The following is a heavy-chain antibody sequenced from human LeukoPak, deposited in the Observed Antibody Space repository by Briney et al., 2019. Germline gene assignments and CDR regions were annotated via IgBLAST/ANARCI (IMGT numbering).Heavy chain of an antibody. J-gene: IGHJ4*02. V-gene: IGHV1-69*05. Sequence: SSVKVSCKASGCTFSSYAISGVRQAPGQGLEWMGRIIPIFGTANYAQKFQGRVKITTDESTSTAYVELSSLRSEDTAVYYCARDGGYYDSSPQNYFDYWGQGTLVTVSS. CDR3: ARDGGYYDSSPQNYFDY. CDR1: GCTFSSYA. CDR2: IIPIFGTA. D-gene: IGHD3-22*01.